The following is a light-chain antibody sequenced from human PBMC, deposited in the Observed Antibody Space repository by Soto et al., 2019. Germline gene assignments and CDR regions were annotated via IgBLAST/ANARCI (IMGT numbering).Light chain of an antibody. J-gene: IGKJ3*01. CDR3: QQANSFPHT. CDR1: QSISNW. CDR2: AAS. Sequence: DIQMTQSPSSVSASVGDRITITCRASQSISNWLAWYQQKPGRAPKLLIYAASTLQTGVPSRFSGSGSGTDVTLTISSLQPEDYATYYCQQANSFPHTFGPGTKVDIK. V-gene: IGKV1-12*01.